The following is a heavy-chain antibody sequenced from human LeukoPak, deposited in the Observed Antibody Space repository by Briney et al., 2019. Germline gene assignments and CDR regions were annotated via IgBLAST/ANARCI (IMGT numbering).Heavy chain of an antibody. CDR2: ISSSGGYR. V-gene: IGHV3-21*01. CDR1: GFTFSDYY. Sequence: SGGSLRLSCAASGFTFSDYYISWVRQAPGKGLEWVSSISSSGGYRYYADSVKGRFTISRDNAKNSLYLQMNSLRAEDTAVYFCARGKLLYFDFDYWGQGTLVTVSS. CDR3: ARGKLLYFDFDY. D-gene: IGHD3-9*01. J-gene: IGHJ4*02.